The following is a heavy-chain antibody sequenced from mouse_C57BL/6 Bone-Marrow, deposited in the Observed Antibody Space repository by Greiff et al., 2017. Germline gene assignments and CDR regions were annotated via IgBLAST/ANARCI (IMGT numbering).Heavy chain of an antibody. CDR2: INPYNGDT. CDR1: GYSFTGYF. D-gene: IGHD3-1*01. J-gene: IGHJ2*01. CDR3: ARGRLSGWDLFDY. Sequence: VHVKQSGPELVKPGASVKISCKASGYSFTGYFMNWVKQSHGKSLEWIGRINPYNGDTFYNQKFKGKATLTVDKSSSTAHMALLSLTSEDFAVYYCARGRLSGWDLFDYWRQGTTLTVSS. V-gene: IGHV1-37*01.